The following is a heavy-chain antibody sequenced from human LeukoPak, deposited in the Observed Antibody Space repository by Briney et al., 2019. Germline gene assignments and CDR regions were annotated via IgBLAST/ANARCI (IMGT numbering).Heavy chain of an antibody. CDR3: ARGLNDSWTGENY. CDR2: IYTSGST. V-gene: IGHV4-4*08. J-gene: IGHJ4*02. CDR1: GGSISSYY. Sequence: PSETLSLTCTVSGGSISSYYWSWIRQPPGKGLEWIGRIYTSGSTNYNPSLKSRVTISVDTSKNQFSLKLTSVTAADTAVYHCARGLNDSWTGENYWGQGTLVTVSS. D-gene: IGHD3-3*01.